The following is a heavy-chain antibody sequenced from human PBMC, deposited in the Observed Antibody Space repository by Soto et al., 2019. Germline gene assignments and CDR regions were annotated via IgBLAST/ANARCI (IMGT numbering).Heavy chain of an antibody. D-gene: IGHD1-1*01. V-gene: IGHV1-46*03. CDR2: INPSGGST. CDR3: ARTGTTGYYYYYMDV. CDR1: GYTFTSYY. Sequence: ASVKVSCKASGYTFTSYYMHWVRQAPGQGLEWMGIINPSGGSTSYAQKFQGRVTMTRDTSTSTVYMELSSLRSEDTAVYYCARTGTTGYYYYYMDVWGKGTTVTFSS. J-gene: IGHJ6*03.